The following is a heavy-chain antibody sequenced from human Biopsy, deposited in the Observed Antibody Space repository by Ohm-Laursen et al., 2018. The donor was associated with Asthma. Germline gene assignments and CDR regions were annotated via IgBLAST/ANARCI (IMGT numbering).Heavy chain of an antibody. CDR3: ARKAGSCISRTCYSLDF. D-gene: IGHD2-2*01. Sequence: SVTVSCQSLGGTFNTYVIGWARQAPGQGLEWLGGINSVFGTTTYPQKFQDRVTITADDSTSTVYMELSSLRSEDTAVYYCARKAGSCISRTCYSLDFWGQGTLVTVSS. CDR1: GGTFNTYV. CDR2: INSVFGTT. V-gene: IGHV1-69*13. J-gene: IGHJ4*02.